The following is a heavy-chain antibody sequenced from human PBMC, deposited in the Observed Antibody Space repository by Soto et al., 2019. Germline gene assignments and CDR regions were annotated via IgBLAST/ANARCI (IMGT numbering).Heavy chain of an antibody. CDR1: GYTFTDYG. V-gene: IGHV1-18*01. CDR3: ARADAVITINFDY. D-gene: IGHD3-9*01. J-gene: IGHJ4*02. Sequence: ASVKVSCKASGYTFTDYGISWVRQAPGQGLEWMGWISPYNDNTNYAQKFQDRVTMTTDTSTRTAYLELRSLRSDDTAVYYCARADAVITINFDYWGQGTLVTVSS. CDR2: ISPYNDNT.